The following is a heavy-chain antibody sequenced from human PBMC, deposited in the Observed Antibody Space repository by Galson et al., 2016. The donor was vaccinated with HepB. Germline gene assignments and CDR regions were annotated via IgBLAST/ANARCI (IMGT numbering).Heavy chain of an antibody. Sequence: SLRLSCAASRFTFSRNAMHWVRQAPGKGLDWVAAISYDGRDKYYADSVRGRFTISRDNSKSTLYLRMNSLRAEDTAVYYCATDNLAYCGADCYSWGQGTRVTVSS. D-gene: IGHD2-21*02. CDR2: ISYDGRDK. V-gene: IGHV3-30-3*01. J-gene: IGHJ5*02. CDR1: RFTFSRNA. CDR3: ATDNLAYCGADCYS.